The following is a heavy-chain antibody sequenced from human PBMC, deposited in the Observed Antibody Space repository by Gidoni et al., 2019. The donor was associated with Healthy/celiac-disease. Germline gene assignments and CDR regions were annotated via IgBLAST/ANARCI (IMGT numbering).Heavy chain of an antibody. V-gene: IGHV3-7*01. CDR1: GFTFSSYW. D-gene: IGHD3-10*02. CDR3: ARDLFVVDY. Sequence: EVQLVESGGGLVQPGGSLRLSCAASGFTFSSYWMSWVRQAPGTGLEWVDNIKQDGSEKYYVDSVKGRFTISRDNAKNSLYLKMNSLRAEDTAVYYCARDLFVVDYWGQGTLVTVSS. CDR2: IKQDGSEK. J-gene: IGHJ4*02.